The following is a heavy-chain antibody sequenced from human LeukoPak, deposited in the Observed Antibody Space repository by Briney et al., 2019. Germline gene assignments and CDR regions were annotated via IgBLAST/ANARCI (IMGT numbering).Heavy chain of an antibody. J-gene: IGHJ6*03. CDR2: IRYDGSNK. CDR1: GFTFSSYS. CDR3: AKAAMIVAPSLYYYYYYMDV. V-gene: IGHV3-30*02. D-gene: IGHD3-22*01. Sequence: PGGSLRLSCAASGFTFSSYSMNWVRQAPGKGLEWVAFIRYDGSNKYYADSVKGRFTISRDNSKNTLYLQMNSLRAEDTAVYYCAKAAMIVAPSLYYYYYYMDVWGKGTTVTISS.